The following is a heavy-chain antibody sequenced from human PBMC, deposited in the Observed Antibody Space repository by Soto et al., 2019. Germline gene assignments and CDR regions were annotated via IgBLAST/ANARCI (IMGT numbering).Heavy chain of an antibody. CDR1: GFTFSSYA. CDR2: ISYDGSNK. J-gene: IGHJ4*01. V-gene: IGHV3-30-3*01. CDR3: ARGDHYDSSGFSSTPYFDY. Sequence: GGSLRLSCAASGFTFSSYARHWVRQAPGKGLEWVAVISYDGSNKYYADSVKGRFTISRDNSKNTLYLQMNSLRGGGTAVYYCARGDHYDSSGFSSTPYFDYWGHGTLVTVSS. D-gene: IGHD3-22*01.